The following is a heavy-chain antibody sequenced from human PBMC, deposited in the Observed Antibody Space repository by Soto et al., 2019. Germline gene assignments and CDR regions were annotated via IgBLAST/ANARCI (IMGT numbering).Heavy chain of an antibody. J-gene: IGHJ4*02. D-gene: IGHD1-1*01. CDR3: VIKPLRGGTIDY. V-gene: IGHV4-39*01. CDR2: IYYSGST. Sequence: QLQLQESGPGLVKPSETLSLACTVSGGSIRSSSYYWGWIRQPPGKGLEWIGSIYYSGSTYYNPSLKSRVTIPVDKSKHHFSLKLSSVTAADTAVYYGVIKPLRGGTIDYWGLGTLVTVSS. CDR1: GGSIRSSSYY.